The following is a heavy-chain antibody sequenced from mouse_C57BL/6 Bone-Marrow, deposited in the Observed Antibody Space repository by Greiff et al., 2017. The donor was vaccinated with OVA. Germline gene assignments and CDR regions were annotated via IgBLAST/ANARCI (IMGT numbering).Heavy chain of an antibody. D-gene: IGHD2-4*01. CDR3: ARERGLRRGYWYFDV. CDR2: IYPGDGDT. J-gene: IGHJ1*03. V-gene: IGHV1-82*01. CDR1: GYAFSSSW. Sequence: VQLQQSGPELVKPGASVKISCKASGYAFSSSWMNWVKQRPGKGLEWIGRIYPGDGDTNYNGKFKGKATLTADKSSSTAYMQLSSLTSDDSAVXFCARERGLRRGYWYFDVWGTGTTVTVSS.